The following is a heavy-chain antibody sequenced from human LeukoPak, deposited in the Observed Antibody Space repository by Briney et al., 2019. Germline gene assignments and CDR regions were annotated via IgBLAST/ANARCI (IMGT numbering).Heavy chain of an antibody. CDR3: VRGSRRKGNYYYGMDV. V-gene: IGHV3-11*01. CDR1: GFTFSDYY. CDR2: ISSSGSTI. D-gene: IGHD6-13*01. Sequence: GWSLSLSCAASGFTFSDYYMSWLRQAPGKGLEGVSYISSSGSTIYYADSVKGRFTISRDNAKNSLYLQMNRLRAEDTAVYYCVRGSRRKGNYYYGMDVWGQGTTVTVSS. J-gene: IGHJ6*02.